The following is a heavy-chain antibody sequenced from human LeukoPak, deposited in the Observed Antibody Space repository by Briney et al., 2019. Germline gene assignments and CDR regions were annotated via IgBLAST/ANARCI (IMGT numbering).Heavy chain of an antibody. CDR3: ARIVQITGTIPH. CDR1: GFSISGGYY. D-gene: IGHD1-1*01. V-gene: IGHV4-38-2*02. CDR2: IYHSGNT. J-gene: IGHJ4*02. Sequence: SEALSLTCSVSGFSISGGYYWGWIRQPPGKGLEWLGSIYHSGNTDYNPSLKSRVTISVDTAKNKFFLRLGSVTAADTAVYYCARIVQITGTIPHWGQGTLVTVSS.